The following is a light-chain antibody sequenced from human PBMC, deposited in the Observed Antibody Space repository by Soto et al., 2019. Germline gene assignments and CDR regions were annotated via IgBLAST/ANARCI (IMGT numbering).Light chain of an antibody. CDR3: SSYTSSSTFV. Sequence: QSALAQPASVSGSPGQSITISCTGTSSDIGAYNYVSWYQQHPGKAPKLMIYEVSNRPSGVSNRFSGSKSGHTASLTISGLQPEDEADYYCSSYTSSSTFVFGTGTKLTVL. CDR2: EVS. V-gene: IGLV2-14*01. CDR1: SSDIGAYNY. J-gene: IGLJ1*01.